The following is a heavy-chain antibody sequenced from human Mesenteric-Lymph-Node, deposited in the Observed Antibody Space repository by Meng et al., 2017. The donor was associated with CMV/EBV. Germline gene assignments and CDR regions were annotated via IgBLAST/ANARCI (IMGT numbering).Heavy chain of an antibody. Sequence: SESLSLSCTVSGGSVSSGSHQWSRIRQPPGRGLEYIGYIYNNGITNYNPSLKSRVTISVDTSKNQISLKLRSVTAADTAVYYCASTSPTLLYYYFGMDVWGQGTTVTVSS. CDR2: IYNNGIT. CDR1: GGSVSSGSHQ. J-gene: IGHJ6*02. CDR3: ASTSPTLLYYYFGMDV. D-gene: IGHD2/OR15-2a*01. V-gene: IGHV4-61*01.